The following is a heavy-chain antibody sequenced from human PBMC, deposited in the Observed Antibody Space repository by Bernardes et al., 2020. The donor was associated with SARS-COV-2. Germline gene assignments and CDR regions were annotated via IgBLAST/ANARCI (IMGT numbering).Heavy chain of an antibody. Sequence: GGSLRLSCAASGFTFDDYAMHWVRQAPGKGLEWVSGISWNSGSIGYADSMKGRFTISRDNAKNSLYLQMNSLRAEDTAVYYCARESIVWSNAFDYWGQGTLVTVSS. CDR1: GFTFDDYA. CDR3: ARESIVWSNAFDY. D-gene: IGHD3-22*01. V-gene: IGHV3-9*01. CDR2: ISWNSGSI. J-gene: IGHJ4*02.